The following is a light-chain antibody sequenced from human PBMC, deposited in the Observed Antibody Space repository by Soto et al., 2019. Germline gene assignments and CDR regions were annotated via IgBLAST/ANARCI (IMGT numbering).Light chain of an antibody. CDR3: QQSYSTPLT. CDR1: QGIRSY. V-gene: IGKV1-39*01. CDR2: AAS. Sequence: DIQMTHSPSTLSASVGDRVTITCRASQGIRSYLAWYQQKPGKAPKLLIYAASSLQSGVPSRFSGSGSGTDFTLTISSLQPEDFATYYCQQSYSTPLTFGGGTKV. J-gene: IGKJ4*01.